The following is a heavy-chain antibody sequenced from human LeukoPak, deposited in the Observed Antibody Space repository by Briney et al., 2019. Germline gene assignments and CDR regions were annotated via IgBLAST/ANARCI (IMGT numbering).Heavy chain of an antibody. CDR2: IIPIFGTA. Sequence: SVKVSCKASGGTFSSYAISRVRQAPGQGLEWMGGIIPIFGTANYAQKFQGRVTITADESTSTAYMELSSLRSEDTAVYYCARIDDYGGNSADLDFDYWGQGTLVTVSS. CDR3: ARIDDYGGNSADLDFDY. J-gene: IGHJ4*02. CDR1: GGTFSSYA. D-gene: IGHD4-23*01. V-gene: IGHV1-69*13.